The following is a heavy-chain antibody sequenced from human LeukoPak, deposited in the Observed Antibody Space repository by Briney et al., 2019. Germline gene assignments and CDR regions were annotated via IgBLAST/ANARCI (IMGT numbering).Heavy chain of an antibody. V-gene: IGHV3-23*01. CDR3: AKGYQLPGYYYYYMDV. CDR1: GFTFSSYA. J-gene: IGHJ6*03. CDR2: ISGSGGST. D-gene: IGHD2-2*01. Sequence: GGSLRLSCAASGFTFSSYAMSWVRQAPGKGLEWVSAISGSGGSTYYADSVKGRFTISRDNSKNTLYLQMNSLRAEDTAVYYCAKGYQLPGYYYYYMDVWGKGTTVTVSS.